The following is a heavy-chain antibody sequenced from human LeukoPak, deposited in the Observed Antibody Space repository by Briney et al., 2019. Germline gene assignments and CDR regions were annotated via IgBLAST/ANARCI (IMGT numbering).Heavy chain of an antibody. CDR3: ARSCTGGVCSNDY. CDR2: IIPILGIA. Sequence: GASVKVSCKASGGTFSSYAISWVRQAPGQGLEWMGRIIPILGIANYAQKFQGRVTITADKSTSTAYMELSSLRSEDTAVYYCARSCTGGVCSNDYWGQGTLVTVSS. V-gene: IGHV1-69*04. J-gene: IGHJ4*02. CDR1: GGTFSSYA. D-gene: IGHD2-8*02.